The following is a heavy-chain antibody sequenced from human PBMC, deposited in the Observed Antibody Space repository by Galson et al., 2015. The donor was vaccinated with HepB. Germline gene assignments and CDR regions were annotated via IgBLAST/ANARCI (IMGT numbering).Heavy chain of an antibody. CDR2: ISTYGGNA. V-gene: IGHV3-64D*06. D-gene: IGHD3-22*01. Sequence: SLRLSCAASGFTFSMSTMHWVRQAPGKGLEYVSAISTYGGNAYYADSVEGRFTISRDNSKSTLYLQMSSLRAEDTALYYCVQARTSYYFDKSGFYASWGRGTLVTVSS. CDR3: VQARTSYYFDKSGFYAS. CDR1: GFTFSMST. J-gene: IGHJ4*02.